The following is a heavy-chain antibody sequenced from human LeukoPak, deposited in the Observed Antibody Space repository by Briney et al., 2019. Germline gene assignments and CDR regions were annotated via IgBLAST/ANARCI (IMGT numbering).Heavy chain of an antibody. J-gene: IGHJ4*02. V-gene: IGHV1-69*05. CDR3: AREGFTMIVVEMSGIFDY. D-gene: IGHD3-22*01. CDR1: GGTFSSYA. CDR2: IIPIFGTA. Sequence: SVKVSCKASGGTFSSYAISWVRQAPGQGLEWMGRIIPIFGTANYAQKFQGRVTITTDESTSSAYMELSSLRSEDTAVYYCAREGFTMIVVEMSGIFDYWGQGTLVTVSS.